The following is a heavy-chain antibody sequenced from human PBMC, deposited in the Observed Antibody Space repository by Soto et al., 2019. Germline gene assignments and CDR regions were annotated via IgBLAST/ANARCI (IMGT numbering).Heavy chain of an antibody. CDR2: IYWDNDK. D-gene: IGHD3-10*01. CDR3: ARSLWFGELH. Sequence: QITLKESGPTLVKPTQTLTLTCSFSGFSLSTTGVGVGWIRQSPGKALEWLAIIYWDNDKRYSPSPKSRVTITKDTSKNQVVLTVTNMDPVDTGTYYCARSLWFGELHWGQGALVTVSS. CDR1: GFSLSTTGVG. V-gene: IGHV2-5*02. J-gene: IGHJ4*02.